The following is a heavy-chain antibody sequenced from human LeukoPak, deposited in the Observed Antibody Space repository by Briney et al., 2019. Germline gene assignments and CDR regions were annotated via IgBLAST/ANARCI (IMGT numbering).Heavy chain of an antibody. CDR2: IYYSGST. J-gene: IGHJ4*02. Sequence: SETLSLTCTVSGGSISSSSYYWGWIRQPPGKGLEWIGSIYYSGSTYYNPSLKGRVTISVDTSKNQFSLKLSSVTAADTAVYYCARDLGYSGYDYYFDYWGQGTLVTVSS. CDR1: GGSISSSSYY. D-gene: IGHD5-12*01. V-gene: IGHV4-39*07. CDR3: ARDLGYSGYDYYFDY.